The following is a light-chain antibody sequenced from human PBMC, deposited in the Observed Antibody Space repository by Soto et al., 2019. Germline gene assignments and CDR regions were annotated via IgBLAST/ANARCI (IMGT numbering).Light chain of an antibody. V-gene: IGLV1-47*01. Sequence: QSVLTQAPSASGTPGQRVTISFSGSSSNIGSNYVYWYQQLPGTAPKLLIYRNNQRPSGVPDRFSGSKSGTSASLAISGLRSEDEADYYCAAWDDTLRGYVSGPVPKLPVL. J-gene: IGLJ1*01. CDR3: AAWDDTLRGYV. CDR1: SSNIGSNY. CDR2: RNN.